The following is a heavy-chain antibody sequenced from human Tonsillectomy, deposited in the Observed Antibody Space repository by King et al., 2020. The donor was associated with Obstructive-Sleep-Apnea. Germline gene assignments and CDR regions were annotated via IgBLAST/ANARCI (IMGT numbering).Heavy chain of an antibody. CDR2: ISGSGGTT. J-gene: IGHJ4*02. V-gene: IGHV3-23*04. CDR1: GFTFRNYV. Sequence: VQLVESGGGLVQPGGSLRLSCAASGFTFRNYVMTWVRQAPGKGLEWVLGISGSGGTTYSADSVKGRFTISRDNSNNTLFLQLSSLRAEDTAVYYCARGPSTAGHDYWGRGTLVTVSS. CDR3: ARGPSTAGHDY. D-gene: IGHD2-2*01.